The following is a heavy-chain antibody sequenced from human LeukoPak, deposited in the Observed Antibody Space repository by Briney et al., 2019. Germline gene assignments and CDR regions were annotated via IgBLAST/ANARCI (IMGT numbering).Heavy chain of an antibody. D-gene: IGHD6-25*01. J-gene: IGHJ3*01. V-gene: IGHV6-1*01. CDR3: VRGRASAFDV. CDR1: GDSVSSNSAA. CDR2: TYYTSKWNT. Sequence: SQTLSLTCAISGDSVSSNSAAWNWIRQSPSRGLEWLGRTYYTSKWNTDYAVSVKSRIVVNPDTSKNQFSLQLNSVTSEDTAVYYCVRGRASAFDVWGQGTMVTVSS.